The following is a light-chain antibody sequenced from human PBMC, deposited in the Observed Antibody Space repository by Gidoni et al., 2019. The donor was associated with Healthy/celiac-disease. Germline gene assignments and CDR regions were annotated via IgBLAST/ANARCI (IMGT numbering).Light chain of an antibody. V-gene: IGKV3-20*01. CDR2: GAS. J-gene: IGKJ2*01. CDR1: QRVSSSY. Sequence: EIVLTQSPGTLSLSPGERATLSCRASQRVSSSYLAWYQQKPGQAPRLLIYGASSRATGIPDRFSGSGSGTDFTLTISRLEPEDFAVYYCQQYGSSPPKMYTFGQGTKLEIK. CDR3: QQYGSSPPKMYT.